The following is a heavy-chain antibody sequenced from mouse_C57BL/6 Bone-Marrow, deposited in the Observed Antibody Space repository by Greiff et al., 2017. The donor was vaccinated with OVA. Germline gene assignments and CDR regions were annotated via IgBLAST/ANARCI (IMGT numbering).Heavy chain of an antibody. J-gene: IGHJ3*01. CDR3: LANWGPWFAY. D-gene: IGHD4-1*01. CDR2: IRLKSDNYAT. V-gene: IGHV6-3*01. Sequence: DVQLQESGGGLVQPGGSMKLSCVASGFTFSNYWMNWVRQSPEKGLEWVAQIRLKSDNYATHYAESVKGRFTISRDDSKSSVYLQMNNLRAEDTGIYYCLANWGPWFAYWGQGTLVTVSA. CDR1: GFTFSNYW.